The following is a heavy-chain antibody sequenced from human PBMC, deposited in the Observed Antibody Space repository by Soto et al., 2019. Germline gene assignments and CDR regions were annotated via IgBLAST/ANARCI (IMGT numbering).Heavy chain of an antibody. CDR1: GYNFDTSW. D-gene: IGHD3-10*01. CDR3: ARPYGSGSYYQPFDY. Sequence: GESLKISCKVSGYNFDTSWIGWVRQMPGKGLEWMGIIFPADSDTRYSPSFQGQVTLSVDKPISTAYLQWSSLKASDTAMYYCARPYGSGSYYQPFDYWGQGTLVTVSS. J-gene: IGHJ4*02. V-gene: IGHV5-51*01. CDR2: IFPADSDT.